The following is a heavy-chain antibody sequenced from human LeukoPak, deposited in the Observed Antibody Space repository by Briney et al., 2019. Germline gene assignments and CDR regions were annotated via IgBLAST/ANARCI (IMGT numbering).Heavy chain of an antibody. J-gene: IGHJ6*03. D-gene: IGHD6-13*01. CDR2: IKSKTDGGTT. CDR1: GFTFSNAW. V-gene: IGHV3-15*01. CDR3: TTYIAAAGTDYYYYMDV. Sequence: GGSLRLSCAASGFTFSNAWMNWVRQAPGKGLEWVGRIKSKTDGGTTDYAAPVKGRFTISRDDSKNTLYLQMNSLKTEDTAVYYCTTYIAAAGTDYYYYMDVWGKGTTVTVSS.